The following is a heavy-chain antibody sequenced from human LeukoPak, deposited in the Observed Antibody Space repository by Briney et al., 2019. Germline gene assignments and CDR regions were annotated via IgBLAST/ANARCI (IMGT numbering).Heavy chain of an antibody. Sequence: ASVKVSCKASGYTFTNYDINWVRQAPGQGLEWMGWINPNSGGTNYAQKFQGRVTMTRDTSISTAYMELSRLRSDDTAVYYCARAAAAAPQSNYWGQGTLVTVSS. D-gene: IGHD6-13*01. J-gene: IGHJ4*02. CDR3: ARAAAAAPQSNY. CDR1: GYTFTNYD. CDR2: INPNSGGT. V-gene: IGHV1-2*02.